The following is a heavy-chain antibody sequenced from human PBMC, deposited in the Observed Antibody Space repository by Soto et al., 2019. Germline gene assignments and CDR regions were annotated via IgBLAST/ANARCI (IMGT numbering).Heavy chain of an antibody. CDR3: AKGGQSYDY. Sequence: PGGSLRLSCAASGFTFSTYVMSWVRQAPGKGLEWVSAISTSVGSTYYTDSVKGRFTISRDNSKNTLYLQMNSLRAEDTAVYYCAKGGQSYDYWGQGTLVTVSS. D-gene: IGHD3-10*01. CDR2: ISTSVGST. J-gene: IGHJ4*02. V-gene: IGHV3-23*01. CDR1: GFTFSTYV.